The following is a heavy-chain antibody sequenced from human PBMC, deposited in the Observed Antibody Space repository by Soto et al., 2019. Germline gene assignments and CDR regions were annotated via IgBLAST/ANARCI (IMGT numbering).Heavy chain of an antibody. J-gene: IGHJ6*02. CDR1: GFTFSSYW. D-gene: IGHD3-10*01. V-gene: IGHV3-7*03. CDR3: ARTGEYGSGSYSYYYYYAMDV. Sequence: PGGSLRLSCAASGFTFSSYWMTWVRQAPGKGLEWVANINQDGSEKNSVDSVKGRFTISRDNAKSSLYLQMNSLRADDTAVYYCARTGEYGSGSYSYYYYYAMDVWGQGITVTVSS. CDR2: INQDGSEK.